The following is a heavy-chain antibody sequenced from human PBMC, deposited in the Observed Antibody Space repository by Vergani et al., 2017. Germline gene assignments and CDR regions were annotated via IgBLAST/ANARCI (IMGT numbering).Heavy chain of an antibody. Sequence: QLQLQESGPGLVKPSETLSLTCTVSGGSISSSSYYWGWIRQPPGKGLEWIGSIYYSGSTYYNPSLKSRVTISVDTSKNQFSLKLSSVTAADTAVYYCARDRPSSLHSSLLDYWGQGTLVTVSS. CDR2: IYYSGST. CDR3: ARDRPSSLHSSLLDY. CDR1: GGSISSSSYY. V-gene: IGHV4-39*02. J-gene: IGHJ4*02. D-gene: IGHD6-6*01.